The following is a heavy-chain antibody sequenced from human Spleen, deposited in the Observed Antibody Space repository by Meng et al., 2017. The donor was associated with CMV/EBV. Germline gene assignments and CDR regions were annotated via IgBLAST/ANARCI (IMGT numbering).Heavy chain of an antibody. J-gene: IGHJ4*02. CDR1: GFTVSSKY. Sequence: GGSLRLSCAASGFTVSSKYMSWVRQAPGKGLEWVSSFSSSSSYIYYADSVKGRFTISRDNAKNSLYLQMNSLRAEDTAVYYCARGFNWNYGIYPIDYWGQGTLVTVSS. CDR2: FSSSSSYI. CDR3: ARGFNWNYGIYPIDY. V-gene: IGHV3-21*01. D-gene: IGHD1-7*01.